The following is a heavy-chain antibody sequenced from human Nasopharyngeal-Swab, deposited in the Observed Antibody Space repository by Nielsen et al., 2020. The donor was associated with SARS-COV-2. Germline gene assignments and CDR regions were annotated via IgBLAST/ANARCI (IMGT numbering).Heavy chain of an antibody. CDR2: IYTSGST. CDR3: ARGVGEDKTYYFDY. V-gene: IGHV4-61*02. J-gene: IGHJ4*02. Sequence: SETLSLTCTVSGGSISSGSYYWSWIRQPAGKGLEWIGRIYTSGSTNCNPSLKSRVTISVDTSKNQFSLKLSSVTAADTAVYYCARGVGEDKTYYFDYWGQGTLVTVSS. D-gene: IGHD3-10*01. CDR1: GGSISSGSYY.